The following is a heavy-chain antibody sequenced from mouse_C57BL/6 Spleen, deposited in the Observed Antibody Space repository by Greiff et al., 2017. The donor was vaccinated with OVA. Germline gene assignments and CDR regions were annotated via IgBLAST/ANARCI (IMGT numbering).Heavy chain of an antibody. D-gene: IGHD1-1*01. Sequence: QVQLQQPGAELVKPGASVKLSCKASGYTFTSYWMQWVKQRPGQGLEWIGEIDPSDSYTNYTQRFKGKATLTVDTSSSTAYMQLSSLTSEDSAVYYCARKAGSSYNWYFDVWGTGTTVTVSS. CDR1: GYTFTSYW. V-gene: IGHV1-50*01. CDR2: IDPSDSYT. J-gene: IGHJ1*03. CDR3: ARKAGSSYNWYFDV.